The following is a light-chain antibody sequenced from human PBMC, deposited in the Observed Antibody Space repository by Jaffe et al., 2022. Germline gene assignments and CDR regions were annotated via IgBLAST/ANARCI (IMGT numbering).Light chain of an antibody. CDR1: SGDVGSYNF. CDR2: EVD. J-gene: IGLJ2*01. Sequence: QSALTQPASMSGSPGQSITISCTGTSGDVGSYNFVSWYQQYPGKVPKLMLYEVDKRPSGVSDRFSGSKSGNTASLTISGLQTEDEGDYYCCSFTDSGSFAVFGGGTKLTVL. V-gene: IGLV2-23*02. CDR3: CSFTDSGSFAV.